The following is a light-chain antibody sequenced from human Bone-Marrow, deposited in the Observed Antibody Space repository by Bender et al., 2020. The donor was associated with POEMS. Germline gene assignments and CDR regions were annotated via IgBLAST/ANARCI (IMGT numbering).Light chain of an antibody. CDR1: NIDTKT. V-gene: IGLV3-21*02. J-gene: IGLJ2*01. Sequence: SYVLSQPPSVSVAPGQTARITCESHNIDTKTVYWYQQKSGLAPVLLVHDETDRAPGIPERISASKSLNTATLTHTRVEAGDEADYHCQVWDRPGDFPVFGGGTKLIVL. CDR2: DET. CDR3: QVWDRPGDFPV.